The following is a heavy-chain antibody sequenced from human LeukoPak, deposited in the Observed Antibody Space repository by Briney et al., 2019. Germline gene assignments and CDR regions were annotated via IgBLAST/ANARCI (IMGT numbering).Heavy chain of an antibody. CDR3: ARIDVGATTDDY. CDR2: ISYDGSNK. V-gene: IGHV3-30*04. CDR1: GFTFSSYA. J-gene: IGHJ4*02. Sequence: PGRSLRLSCAASGFTFSSYAMHWVRQAPGKGLEWVAVISYDGSNKYYADSVKGRFTISRDNSKNTLYLQMNSLGAEDTAVYYCARIDVGATTDDYWGQGTLVTVSS. D-gene: IGHD1-26*01.